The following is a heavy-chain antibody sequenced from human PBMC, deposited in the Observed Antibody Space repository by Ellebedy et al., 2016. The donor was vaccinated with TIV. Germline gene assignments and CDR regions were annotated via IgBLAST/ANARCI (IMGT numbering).Heavy chain of an antibody. D-gene: IGHD6-19*01. CDR1: GFTFSSYA. J-gene: IGHJ4*02. CDR2: IKQDGSEQ. Sequence: GGSLRLSCAASGFTFSSYAMSWVRQAPGKGLEWVANIKQDGSEQIYVDSVKGRFTISRDNIKNSLYLQMNSLRTEDTAVHYCARDQTQWLVDYWGQGTLVTVSS. CDR3: ARDQTQWLVDY. V-gene: IGHV3-7*01.